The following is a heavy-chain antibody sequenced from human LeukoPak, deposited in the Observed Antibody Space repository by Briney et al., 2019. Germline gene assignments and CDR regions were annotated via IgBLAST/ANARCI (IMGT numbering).Heavy chain of an antibody. Sequence: ASVKVSCKASGYTFTSYDINWVRQATGQGLEWMGWMNPNSGNTGYAQEFQGRVTMTRNTSISTAYMELSSLRSGDTAVYYCARGEHYYDSSGTEPFDYWGQGTLVTVSS. CDR2: MNPNSGNT. J-gene: IGHJ4*02. V-gene: IGHV1-8*01. D-gene: IGHD3-22*01. CDR1: GYTFTSYD. CDR3: ARGEHYYDSSGTEPFDY.